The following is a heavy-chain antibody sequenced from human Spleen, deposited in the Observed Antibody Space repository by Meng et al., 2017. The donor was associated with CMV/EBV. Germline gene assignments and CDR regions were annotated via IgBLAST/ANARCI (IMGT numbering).Heavy chain of an antibody. J-gene: IGHJ6*02. CDR3: ARREFARMDYYYYGMDV. Sequence: ASVKVSCKASGYTFMNYGIGWVRQAPGQGLEWMGWISVYNGDTRYAQNLQGRVTLTKDTSTTTAYMELRSLRSDDTAVYYCARREFARMDYYYYGMDVWGQGTTVTVSS. CDR2: ISVYNGDT. V-gene: IGHV1-18*01. CDR1: GYTFMNYG.